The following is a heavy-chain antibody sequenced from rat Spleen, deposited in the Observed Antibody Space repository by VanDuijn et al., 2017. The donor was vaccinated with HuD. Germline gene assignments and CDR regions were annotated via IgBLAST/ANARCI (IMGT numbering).Heavy chain of an antibody. J-gene: IGHJ4*01. D-gene: IGHD1-8*01. Sequence: EVQLVESDGGLVQPGRSLKLSCAASGFTFSDYYMAWVRQAPTKGLEWVATISYDGSSTYYRDSVKGRFTFSRDNAKTTLYLQMDSLRSEDTATYYCARPHSSHYVMDAWGQGASVTVSS. CDR3: ARPHSSHYVMDA. V-gene: IGHV5-29*01. CDR2: ISYDGSST. CDR1: GFTFSDYY.